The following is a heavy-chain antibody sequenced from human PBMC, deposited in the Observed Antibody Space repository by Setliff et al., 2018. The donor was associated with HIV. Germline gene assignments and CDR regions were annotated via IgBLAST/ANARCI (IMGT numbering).Heavy chain of an antibody. CDR1: GGTFSSYA. CDR2: IIPILGIA. D-gene: IGHD3-10*01. J-gene: IGHJ4*02. V-gene: IGHV1-69*10. Sequence: ASVKVSCKASGGTFSSYAISWVRQAPGQGLEWMGGIIPILGIANYAQKFQGRVTITADESTSTAYMELSSLRSEDTAVYYCASLWGSVDYWGQGTLVTVSS. CDR3: ASLWGSVDY.